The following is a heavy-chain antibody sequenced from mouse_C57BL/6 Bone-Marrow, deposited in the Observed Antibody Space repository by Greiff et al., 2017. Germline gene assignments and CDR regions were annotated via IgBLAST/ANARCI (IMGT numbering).Heavy chain of an antibody. CDR3: AGGDWDY. V-gene: IGHV1-81*01. D-gene: IGHD4-1*01. J-gene: IGHJ2*01. CDR2: IYPRSGNT. CDR1: GYTFTSYG. Sequence: QVQLQQSGAELARPGASVKLSCKASGYTFTSYGISWVKQRPGQGLGWIGEIYPRSGNTYYNEKFKGKATLTADKSSSTAYMELRSLTSEDSAVYFSAGGDWDYWGQGTTLTVSS.